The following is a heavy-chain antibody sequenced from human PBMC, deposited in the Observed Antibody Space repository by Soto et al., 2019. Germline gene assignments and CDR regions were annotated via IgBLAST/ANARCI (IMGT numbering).Heavy chain of an antibody. CDR2: ISSSSSTI. Sequence: EVQLVESGGGLVQPGGSLRLSCAASGFTFSSYSMNWVRQAPGKGLEWVSYISSSSSTIYYADSVKGRFTISRDNAKNSLYLQMNSLRAEDTAVYYCARGAYYYYSSGLSYWGQGNLVTVSS. V-gene: IGHV3-48*01. CDR3: ARGAYYYYSSGLSY. D-gene: IGHD3-22*01. J-gene: IGHJ4*02. CDR1: GFTFSSYS.